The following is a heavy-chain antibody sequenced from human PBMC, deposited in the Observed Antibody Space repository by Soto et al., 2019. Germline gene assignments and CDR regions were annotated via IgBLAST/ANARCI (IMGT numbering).Heavy chain of an antibody. CDR2: IIPILGIA. J-gene: IGHJ5*02. CDR3: ARTYCSSTSCYSYWFDP. CDR1: GGTFSSYT. V-gene: IGHV1-69*02. Sequence: SVKVSCKASGGTFSSYTISWVRQAPGQGLEWMGRIIPILGIANYAQKFQGRVTITADKSTSTAYMELSSLRSEDTAVYYCARTYCSSTSCYSYWFDPWGQGTLVTVSS. D-gene: IGHD2-2*02.